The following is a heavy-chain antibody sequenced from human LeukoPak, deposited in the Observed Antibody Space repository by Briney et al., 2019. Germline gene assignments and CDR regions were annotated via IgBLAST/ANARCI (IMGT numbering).Heavy chain of an antibody. CDR1: GGSISSSSYY. CDR2: IYYSGST. V-gene: IGHV4-39*01. D-gene: IGHD3-22*01. CDR3: ASLGPIVVVIHV. Sequence: SETLSLTCTVSGGSISSSSYYWGWIRQPPGKGLEWIGSIYYSGSTYYNPSLKSRVTISVDTSKNQFSLKLSSVTAADTAVYYCASLGPIVVVIHVWGQGTLVTVSS. J-gene: IGHJ4*02.